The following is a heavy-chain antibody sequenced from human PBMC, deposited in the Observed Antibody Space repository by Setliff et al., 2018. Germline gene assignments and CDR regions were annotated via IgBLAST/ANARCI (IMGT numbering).Heavy chain of an antibody. J-gene: IGHJ6*02. CDR2: INQGGGAQ. V-gene: IGHV3-7*01. CDR1: GFTFSSLW. Sequence: PGGSLRLSCAASGFTFSSLWMSWVRQAPGKGLEWVANINQGGGAQFYVDSVKGRFTISRDNAKNSLYLQMSSLRAEDTALYYCARDGVFYAMDVWGRGTTVTVSS. D-gene: IGHD3-10*01. CDR3: ARDGVFYAMDV.